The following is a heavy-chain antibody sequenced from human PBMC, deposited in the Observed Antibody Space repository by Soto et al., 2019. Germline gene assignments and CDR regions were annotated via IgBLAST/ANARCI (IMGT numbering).Heavy chain of an antibody. CDR1: GGTFSSYT. J-gene: IGHJ4*02. D-gene: IGHD2-15*01. CDR2: IIPILGIA. Sequence: QVQLVQSGAEVKKPGSSVKVSCKASGGTFSSYTISWVRQAPGQGLEWMGRIIPILGIANYAQKFQGRVTITADKSTRTAYMELSSLRSEDTAVYYCAGYCSGGSCYERFFDYWGQGTLVTVSS. CDR3: AGYCSGGSCYERFFDY. V-gene: IGHV1-69*02.